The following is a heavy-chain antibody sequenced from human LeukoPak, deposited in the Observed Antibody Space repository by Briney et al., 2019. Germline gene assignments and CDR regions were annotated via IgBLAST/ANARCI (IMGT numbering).Heavy chain of an antibody. V-gene: IGHV3-23*01. CDR2: ISGSGGST. Sequence: PGGSLRLSCAASGFTFSSYAMSWVRQAPGKGLESVSAISGSGGSTYYADSVKGRFTISRDNSKNTLYLQMNSLRAEDTAVYYCAKERSSITMVRGVIGYWGQGTLVTVSS. CDR3: AKERSSITMVRGVIGY. D-gene: IGHD3-10*01. CDR1: GFTFSSYA. J-gene: IGHJ4*02.